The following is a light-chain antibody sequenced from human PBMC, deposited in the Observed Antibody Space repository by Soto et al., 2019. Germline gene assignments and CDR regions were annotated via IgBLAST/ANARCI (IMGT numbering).Light chain of an antibody. V-gene: IGLV2-14*01. CDR3: SSYTSASTPLV. CDR2: DVS. J-gene: IGLJ2*01. Sequence: QSVLTQPASVSGSPGQSITISCTGTGSDVGGYNYVSWYQQHPGKAPKVMIYDVSNRPSGVSNRFSGSKSGNTASLTISGLQAEDEADYYCSSYTSASTPLVFDGGTKLTVL. CDR1: GSDVGGYNY.